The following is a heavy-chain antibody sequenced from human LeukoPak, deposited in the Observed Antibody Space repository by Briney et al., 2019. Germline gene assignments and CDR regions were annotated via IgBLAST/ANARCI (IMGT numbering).Heavy chain of an antibody. CDR2: IWHDGSHK. Sequence: GRSLRLCCAASGFSFDTYAMHWVRQAPGQGLEWVALIWHDGSHKFYSNSVRGQFTISRDNSKNTVYLQMNNLRPDDTAVYYCAREIFGSGGYPDFWGQGTLVTVSS. V-gene: IGHV3-33*01. J-gene: IGHJ4*02. CDR1: GFSFDTYA. CDR3: AREIFGSGGYPDF. D-gene: IGHD3-10*01.